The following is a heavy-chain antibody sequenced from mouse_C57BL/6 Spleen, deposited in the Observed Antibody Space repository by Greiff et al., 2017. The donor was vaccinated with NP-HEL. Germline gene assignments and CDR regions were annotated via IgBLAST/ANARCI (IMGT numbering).Heavy chain of an antibody. Sequence: QVQLQQSGAELVMPGASVKLSCKASGYTFTSYWMHWVKQRPGQGLEWIGEIDPADSYTNYNQNFKGKSTLTVDKSSSTDYMQLSSLTSEDSAVYYCARRPINYGRMDYWGQGTSVTVSS. J-gene: IGHJ4*01. CDR1: GYTFTSYW. CDR2: IDPADSYT. V-gene: IGHV1-69*01. D-gene: IGHD1-1*02. CDR3: ARRPINYGRMDY.